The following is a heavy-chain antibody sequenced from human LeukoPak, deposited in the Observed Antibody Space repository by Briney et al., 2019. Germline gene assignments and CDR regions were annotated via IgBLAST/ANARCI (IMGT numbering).Heavy chain of an antibody. CDR2: IYYSGST. CDR3: ARVWVIVVVTAHLSWFDP. D-gene: IGHD2-21*02. Sequence: PSETLSLTCTVSGGSISSGSYYWSWIRQPPGKGLEWIGSIYYSGSTYYNPSLKSRVTISVDTSKNQFSLKLSSVTAADTAVYYCARVWVIVVVTAHLSWFDPWGQGTLVTVSS. J-gene: IGHJ5*02. V-gene: IGHV4-39*07. CDR1: GGSISSGSYY.